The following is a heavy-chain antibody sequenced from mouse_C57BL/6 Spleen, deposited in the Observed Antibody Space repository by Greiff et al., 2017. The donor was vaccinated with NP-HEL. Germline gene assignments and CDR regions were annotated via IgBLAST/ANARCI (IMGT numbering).Heavy chain of an antibody. CDR1: GFNIKDDY. V-gene: IGHV14-4*01. Sequence: VQLQQSGAELVRPGASVKLSCTASGFNIKDDYMHWVKQRPEQGLEWIGWIDPENGDTEYASKFQGKATITADTSSNTAYLPLSSLTSEDTAVYYCTTGTVVATVPVDYGGQGTSVTVSS. D-gene: IGHD1-1*01. CDR2: IDPENGDT. J-gene: IGHJ4*01. CDR3: TTGTVVATVPVDY.